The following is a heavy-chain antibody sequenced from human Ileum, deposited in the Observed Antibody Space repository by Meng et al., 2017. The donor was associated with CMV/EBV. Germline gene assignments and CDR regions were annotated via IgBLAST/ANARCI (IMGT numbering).Heavy chain of an antibody. CDR3: AREDDDVFDY. J-gene: IGHJ4*02. V-gene: IGHV1-2*02. CDR2: INPRSGGT. D-gene: IGHD1-1*01. Sequence: KVSCETSGNNFTGYYIHWVRQAPGQGPEWMGWINPRSGGTNFAQKFLGRVALTRDTAITTAYMEMTGLRSDDTAVYYCAREDDDVFDYWGQGTLVTVSS. CDR1: GNNFTGYY.